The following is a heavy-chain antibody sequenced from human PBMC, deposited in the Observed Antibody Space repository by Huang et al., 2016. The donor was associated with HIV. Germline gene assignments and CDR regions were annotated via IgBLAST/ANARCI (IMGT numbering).Heavy chain of an antibody. J-gene: IGHJ4*02. CDR2: IRPILGTA. V-gene: IGHV1-69*13. CDR1: GEALSEYA. CDR3: ARDRGGWGTYRFTGNDY. Sequence: QVQLVQSGPEVKNPGSSVKVSCKASGEALSEYAFNWVRQAPRHGLEWMGGIRPILGTAKYAQEFEGRLTITADESTNTGYMELSRLECEDTAVYYCARDRGGWGTYRFTGNDYWGQGTLVTVSS. D-gene: IGHD3-16*02.